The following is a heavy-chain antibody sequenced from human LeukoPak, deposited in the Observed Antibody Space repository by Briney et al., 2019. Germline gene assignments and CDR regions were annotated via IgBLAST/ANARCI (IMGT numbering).Heavy chain of an antibody. D-gene: IGHD1-26*01. V-gene: IGHV1-69*05. CDR1: GGTFSSYA. CDR2: IIPIFGTA. CDR3: ARLLFYYYYMDV. J-gene: IGHJ6*03. Sequence: ASVKVSCKASGGTFSSYAISWVRQAPGQGLEWMGGIIPIFGTANYAQKFQGRVTITTDESTSTAYMELSSLRSDDTAVYYCARLLFYYYYMDVWGKGTTVTVSS.